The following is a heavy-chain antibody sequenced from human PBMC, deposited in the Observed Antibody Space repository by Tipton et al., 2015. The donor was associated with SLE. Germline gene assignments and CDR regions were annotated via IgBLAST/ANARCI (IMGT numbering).Heavy chain of an antibody. CDR2: IYYTGST. J-gene: IGHJ5*02. D-gene: IGHD2-2*01. CDR1: TGAISIYY. CDR3: ARAKRSSTTWGYWFDP. V-gene: IGHV4-59*08. Sequence: TLSLTCTVSTGAISIYYWSWIRQPPGKGLEWIGYIYYTGSTHYNPSLESRVTLSVDTSKNQFSLNLASVTAADTAIYYCARAKRSSTTWGYWFDPWGQGTLATVSS.